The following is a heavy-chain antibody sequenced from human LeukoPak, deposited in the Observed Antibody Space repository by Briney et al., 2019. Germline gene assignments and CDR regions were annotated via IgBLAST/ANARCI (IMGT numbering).Heavy chain of an antibody. CDR2: ISGSGGST. CDR1: GFTFSSYA. Sequence: GRSLRLSCAASGFTFSSYAMHWVRQAPGKGLEWVSAISGSGGSTYYADSVKGRFTISRDNSKNTLYLQMNSLRAEDTAVYYCAKGHRKYYYYYYMDVWGKGTTVTVSS. CDR3: AKGHRKYYYYYYMDV. J-gene: IGHJ6*03. V-gene: IGHV3-23*01.